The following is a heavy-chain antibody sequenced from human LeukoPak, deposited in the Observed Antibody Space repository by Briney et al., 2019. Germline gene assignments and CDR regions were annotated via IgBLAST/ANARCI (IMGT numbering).Heavy chain of an antibody. CDR3: ARQDSSY. Sequence: PSETLSLTCTVTGYSITTAYYWGWIRQPPGEGLEWIGSIFQSGETHYNSSLKSRVTISVDTSKNQFSLRLSSVTAADTAVYYCARQDSSYWGQGTLVTVSS. V-gene: IGHV4-38-2*02. D-gene: IGHD3-22*01. CDR2: IFQSGET. J-gene: IGHJ4*02. CDR1: GYSITTAYY.